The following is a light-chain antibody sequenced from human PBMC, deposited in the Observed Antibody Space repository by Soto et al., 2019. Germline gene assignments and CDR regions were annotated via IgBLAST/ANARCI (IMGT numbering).Light chain of an antibody. Sequence: QSALTQPPSASGSPGQSVAISCTGTNSDIGNYNFVSWYQQHPGKAPKLMIYEVNKRPSGVPDRFSGSKSGNTVSLTVSGLQPEDEADYYCSSYAGSNNLLFGGGTKVTVL. CDR1: NSDIGNYNF. V-gene: IGLV2-8*01. J-gene: IGLJ2*01. CDR3: SSYAGSNNLL. CDR2: EVN.